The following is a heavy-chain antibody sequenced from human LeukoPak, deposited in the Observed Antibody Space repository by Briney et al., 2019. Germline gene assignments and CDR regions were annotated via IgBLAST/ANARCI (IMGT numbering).Heavy chain of an antibody. J-gene: IGHJ3*02. D-gene: IGHD2-2*01. CDR1: GYSISSGYY. V-gene: IGHV4-38-2*02. Sequence: PSETLSLTCTVSGYSISSGYYWGWIRQPPGKGLEWIGSIYHSGSTYYNPSLKSRVTISVDTSKNQFSLKLSSVTAADTAVYYCARRSSLDAFDIWGQGTMVTVSS. CDR2: IYHSGST. CDR3: ARRSSLDAFDI.